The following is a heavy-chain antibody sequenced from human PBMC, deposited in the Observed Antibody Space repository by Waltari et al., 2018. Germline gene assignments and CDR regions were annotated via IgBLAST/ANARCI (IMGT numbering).Heavy chain of an antibody. J-gene: IGHJ5*02. CDR2: GRAYKGNT. V-gene: IGHV1-18*01. CDR1: GYTFTSYG. Sequence: QVQLVQSGAEVKKPGASVKVSCKASGYTFTSYGISWVRQAPGQGLEWMGWGRAYKGNTNYAQKLQGRVTMTTDTSTSTAYMELRSLRSDDTAVYYCARDQGSSGWYGGGWFDPWGQGTLVTVSS. D-gene: IGHD6-19*01. CDR3: ARDQGSSGWYGGGWFDP.